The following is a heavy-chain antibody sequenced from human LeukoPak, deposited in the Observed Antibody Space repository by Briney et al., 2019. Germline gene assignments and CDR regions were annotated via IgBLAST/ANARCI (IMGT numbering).Heavy chain of an antibody. CDR1: GDPISTYH. CDR3: ARDKRHSYGRYFAH. J-gene: IGHJ4*02. D-gene: IGHD5-18*01. V-gene: IGHV4-59*01. Sequence: SETLSLTCSVFGDPISTYHWNWIRKPPGKGLEWIAYMQSTGNSQYNPSLKSRVAMSVDTSKNQVVLNLSSVTAADTAVYYCARDKRHSYGRYFAHWGQRMLVAVSS. CDR2: MQSTGNS.